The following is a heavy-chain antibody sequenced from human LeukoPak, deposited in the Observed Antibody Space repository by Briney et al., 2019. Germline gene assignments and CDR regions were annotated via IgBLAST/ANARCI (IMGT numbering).Heavy chain of an antibody. CDR1: GFTFSTYA. CDR2: ISGSGGST. CDR3: AKSWGEQQLGLDY. Sequence: GGSLRLSCAASGFTFSTYAMSWVRQAPGKGLEWVSAISGSGGSTYYADSVKGRFTISRDTSKNTLYLQMNSLRAEDTAVYYCAKSWGEQQLGLDYWGQGTLVTVSS. D-gene: IGHD6-13*01. V-gene: IGHV3-23*01. J-gene: IGHJ4*02.